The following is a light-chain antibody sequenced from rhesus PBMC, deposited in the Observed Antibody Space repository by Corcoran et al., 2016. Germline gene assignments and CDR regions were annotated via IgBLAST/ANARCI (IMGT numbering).Light chain of an antibody. J-gene: IGKJ1*01. CDR3: GQGTNVPWT. CDR1: QSLVHSDGKTY. Sequence: DVVMTQSPLSLPVTPGQPASISCRSRQSLVHSDGKTYLTLLQQKPGQPPSRLIYQVSTRDCGGPDRFSGSGARTDCTLKISRVEAEDVGVYYCGQGTNVPWTFGQGTKVEIK. V-gene: IGKV2S8*01. CDR2: QVS.